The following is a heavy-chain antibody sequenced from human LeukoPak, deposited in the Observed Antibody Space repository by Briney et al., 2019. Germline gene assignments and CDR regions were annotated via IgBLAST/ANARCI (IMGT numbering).Heavy chain of an antibody. CDR2: ISRSSNSK. V-gene: IGHV3-48*01. Sequence: GGSLRLSCVASGFTFSSHDMNWVRQAPGKGLEWVSYISRSSNSKHYADSVKGRFTSPRDNAKNSLYLQMNSLRAEDTAVYYCARRFDDWGQGTLVTVSS. CDR3: ARRFDD. J-gene: IGHJ4*02. CDR1: GFTFSSHD.